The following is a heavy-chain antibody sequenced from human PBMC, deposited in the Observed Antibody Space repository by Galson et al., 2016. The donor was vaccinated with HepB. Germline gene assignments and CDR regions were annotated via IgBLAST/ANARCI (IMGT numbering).Heavy chain of an antibody. D-gene: IGHD3-10*01. CDR1: GGSVSSTTYY. CDR3: ARQRRFGTWDEIDY. Sequence: TLSLTCTVSGGSVSSTTYYWGWIRQPPGKGLEWIGNTFYSGRTYYNPSLKSRLTISVDPSKNQFSLRLRSVTAADTAIYYCARQRRFGTWDEIDYWGQGTLVTVSS. V-gene: IGHV4-39*01. J-gene: IGHJ4*02. CDR2: TFYSGRT.